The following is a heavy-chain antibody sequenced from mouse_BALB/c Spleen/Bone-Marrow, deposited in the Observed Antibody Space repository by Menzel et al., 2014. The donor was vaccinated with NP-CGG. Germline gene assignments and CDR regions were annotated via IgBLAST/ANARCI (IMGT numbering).Heavy chain of an antibody. V-gene: IGHV1-14*01. CDR2: INPYNDGT. CDR3: ARTPIYDGYYWFFDV. CDR1: GYTFTSYV. D-gene: IGHD2-3*01. J-gene: IGHJ1*01. Sequence: EVQRVESGPELVKPGASVKMSCKASGYTFTSYVMHWVKQKPGQGLEWIGYINPYNDGTKYNEKFKDKAALTSDKSSSTAYMELSSLTSEDSAVYYCARTPIYDGYYWFFDVWGAGTTVTVS.